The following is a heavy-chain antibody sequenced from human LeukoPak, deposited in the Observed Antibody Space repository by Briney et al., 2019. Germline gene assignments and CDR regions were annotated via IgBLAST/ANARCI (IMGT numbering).Heavy chain of an antibody. D-gene: IGHD6-19*01. CDR3: ARVRGSYTSGYYSIDY. J-gene: IGHJ4*02. CDR2: ISGSSSYT. V-gene: IGHV3-11*06. CDR1: GFTFSGYY. Sequence: PGGSLRLSCAASGFTFSGYYMSWIPQAPGRGVEWVSYISGSSSYTNYADSVKGRFTISRDNAKNSLSLQMNSLRAEDTAVYYCARVRGSYTSGYYSIDYWGQGTLVTVSS.